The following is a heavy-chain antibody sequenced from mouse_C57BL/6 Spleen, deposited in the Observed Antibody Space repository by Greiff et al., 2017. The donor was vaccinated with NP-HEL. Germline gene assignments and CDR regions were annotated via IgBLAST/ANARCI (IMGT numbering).Heavy chain of an antibody. CDR1: GYTFTSYW. CDR3: ARYYYGSSIYYAMDY. Sequence: QVQLQQPGAELVKPGASVKLSCKASGYTFTSYWMHWVKQRPGQGLEWIGMIHPNSGSTNYNEKFKTKATLTADKSSSTAYMQLSSLTSEDSAVYYCARYYYGSSIYYAMDYWGQGTSVTVSS. J-gene: IGHJ4*01. CDR2: IHPNSGST. V-gene: IGHV1-64*01. D-gene: IGHD1-1*01.